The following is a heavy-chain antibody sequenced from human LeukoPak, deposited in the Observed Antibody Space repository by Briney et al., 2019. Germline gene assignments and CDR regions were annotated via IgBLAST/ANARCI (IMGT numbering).Heavy chain of an antibody. Sequence: ASVKLSFKASGSTFTCYDINWVRQPTGQGLELMGWMNPNNGNTGYAQKFQGRVTMTSSTSISTAYMELSSLRSEDMAVYYCARLASSSWPLYYYYGMDVWGQGTTVTVSS. CDR3: ARLASSSWPLYYYYGMDV. J-gene: IGHJ6*02. D-gene: IGHD6-13*01. CDR2: MNPNNGNT. V-gene: IGHV1-8*02. CDR1: GSTFTCYD.